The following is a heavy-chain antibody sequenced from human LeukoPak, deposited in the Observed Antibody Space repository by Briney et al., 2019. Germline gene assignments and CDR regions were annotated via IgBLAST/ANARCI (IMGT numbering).Heavy chain of an antibody. CDR1: GYTFTSYG. J-gene: IGHJ4*02. CDR2: ISAYNGNT. D-gene: IGHD3-16*01. Sequence: ASVKVSCKASGYTFTSYGISWVRQAPGQGLEWMGWISAYNGNTNYAQKFQGRVTMTRDTSISTAYMELSRLRSDDTAVYYCAESFYTGIDYWGQGTLVTVSS. CDR3: AESFYTGIDY. V-gene: IGHV1-18*01.